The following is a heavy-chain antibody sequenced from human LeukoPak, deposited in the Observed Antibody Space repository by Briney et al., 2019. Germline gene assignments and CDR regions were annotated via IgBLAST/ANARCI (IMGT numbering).Heavy chain of an antibody. Sequence: PSETLSLTCTVSGGSISSYYWSWIRQPPGKGLEWIGYIYTSGSTNYNPSLKSRVTISVDTSKNQFSLKLSSVTAADTAVYYCARGNYDSWNWFDPWGQGTLVTVSS. V-gene: IGHV4-4*09. D-gene: IGHD3-3*01. CDR3: ARGNYDSWNWFDP. CDR2: IYTSGST. J-gene: IGHJ5*02. CDR1: GGSISSYY.